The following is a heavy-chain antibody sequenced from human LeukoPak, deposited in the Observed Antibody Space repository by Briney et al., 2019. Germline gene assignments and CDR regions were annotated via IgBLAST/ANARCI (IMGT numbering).Heavy chain of an antibody. CDR1: GFTFSSYA. CDR3: AKGSYASGWYQTFDY. D-gene: IGHD6-19*01. V-gene: IGHV3-48*04. CDR2: ISSGGSTI. J-gene: IGHJ4*02. Sequence: GGSLRLSCAASGFTFSSYAMSWVRQAPGKGLEWVSYISSGGSTIYYATSVKGRFTISRDNAENSLYLQMNSLRAEDTAVYYCAKGSYASGWYQTFDYWGQGILVTVSS.